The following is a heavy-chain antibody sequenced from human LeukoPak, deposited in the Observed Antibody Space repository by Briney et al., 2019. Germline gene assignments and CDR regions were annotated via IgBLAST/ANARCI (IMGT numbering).Heavy chain of an antibody. D-gene: IGHD4-23*01. V-gene: IGHV3-23*01. CDR3: AKSVVTRNFDY. CDR1: GFPFSNFV. CDR2: ISGSTGST. J-gene: IGHJ4*02. Sequence: GGSLRLSSAASGFPFSNFVMSWGRQAPGKGLEWVSTISGSTGSTSYADSVKGRFTISRDTSKNTLYLQMNSLRAEDTAVYYCAKSVVTRNFDYGGQGTPVTVSS.